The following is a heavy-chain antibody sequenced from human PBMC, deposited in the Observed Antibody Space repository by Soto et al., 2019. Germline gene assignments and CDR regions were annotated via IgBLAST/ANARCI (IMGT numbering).Heavy chain of an antibody. V-gene: IGHV5-51*01. J-gene: IGHJ4*02. CDR2: IYPGDSDT. Sequence: PGESLKISCKGSGYSFTSYWISWVRQMPGKGLEWMGIIYPGDSDTRYSPSFQGQVTISAYHSISTAYLQWSSLKASYTAMYYCARLTYGPYYFDYWGQGTLVTVSS. CDR1: GYSFTSYW. CDR3: ARLTYGPYYFDY. D-gene: IGHD3-10*01.